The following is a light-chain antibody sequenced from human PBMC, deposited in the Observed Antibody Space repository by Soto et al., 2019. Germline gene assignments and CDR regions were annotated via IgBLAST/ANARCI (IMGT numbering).Light chain of an antibody. J-gene: IGKJ1*01. V-gene: IGKV1-5*01. Sequence: DIQMTQSPSTLPASVGDRFTITCRASQSISSWLAWYQQKPGKAPKLLIYDASSLESGVPSRFSGRGSGTEFTLTISSLQPDDFATYYCQQYNSYWTFGQGTKVDIK. CDR3: QQYNSYWT. CDR2: DAS. CDR1: QSISSW.